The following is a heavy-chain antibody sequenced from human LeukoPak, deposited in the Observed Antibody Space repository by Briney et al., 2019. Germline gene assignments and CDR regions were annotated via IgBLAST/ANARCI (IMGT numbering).Heavy chain of an antibody. Sequence: GGSLRLSCAASGFTFSSYAMHWVRQAPGKGLEWVAVISYDGSNKYYADSVKGRFTISRDNAKNSLYLQVNSLRAEDTAVYYCVRSGAAKTFDYWGQGTLVTVSS. V-gene: IGHV3-30-3*01. J-gene: IGHJ4*02. CDR2: ISYDGSNK. CDR1: GFTFSSYA. CDR3: VRSGAAKTFDY. D-gene: IGHD6-25*01.